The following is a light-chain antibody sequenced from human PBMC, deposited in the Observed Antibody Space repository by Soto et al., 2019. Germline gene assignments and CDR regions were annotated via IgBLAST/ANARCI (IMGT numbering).Light chain of an antibody. J-gene: IGKJ3*01. CDR2: AAS. CDR3: QQYYSYPPFT. V-gene: IGKV1-8*01. Sequence: AIRMTQSPSSFSASTGDRVTITCRASQGISSYLAWYQQKPGKAPKLLIYAASTLQSGGPSRFIGSGSGTDFTLNISCLQSEDFATYYCQQYYSYPPFTFGPGTKVDIK. CDR1: QGISSY.